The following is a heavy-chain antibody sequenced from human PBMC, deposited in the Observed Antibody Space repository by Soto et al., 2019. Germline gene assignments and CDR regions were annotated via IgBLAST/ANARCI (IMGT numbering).Heavy chain of an antibody. D-gene: IGHD4-17*01. CDR1: GGTFSSYT. CDR3: ARSVSEYGDSLDAYDI. CDR2: IIPILGIA. J-gene: IGHJ3*02. V-gene: IGHV1-69*02. Sequence: SVKVSCKASGGTFSSYTISWVRQAPGQGLEWMGRIIPILGIANYAQKFQGRVTITADKSTSTAYMELSSLRSEDTAVYYCARSVSEYGDSLDAYDIWGQGTMVTVSS.